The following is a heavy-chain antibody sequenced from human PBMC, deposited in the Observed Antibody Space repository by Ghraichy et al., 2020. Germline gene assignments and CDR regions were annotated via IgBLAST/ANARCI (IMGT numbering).Heavy chain of an antibody. CDR2: IYTSGST. D-gene: IGHD1-26*01. CDR1: GGSISSYY. Sequence: SQTLSLTCTVSGGSISSYYWSWIRQPAGKGLEWIGRIYTSGSTNYNPSLKSRVTMSVDTSKNQFSLKLSSVTAADTAVYYCAREPQEGWELLEGYYFDYWGQGTLVTFSS. CDR3: AREPQEGWELLEGYYFDY. J-gene: IGHJ4*02. V-gene: IGHV4-4*07.